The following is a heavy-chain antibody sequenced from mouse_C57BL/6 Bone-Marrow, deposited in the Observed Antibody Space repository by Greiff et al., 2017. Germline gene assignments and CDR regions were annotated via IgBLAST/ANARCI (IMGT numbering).Heavy chain of an antibody. CDR2: VDPENGDT. CDR1: GFNIKDDY. D-gene: IGHD2-3*01. V-gene: IGHV14-4*01. Sequence: EVKVVESGAELVRPGASVKLSCTASGFNIKDDYMHWVKQRPEQGLEWIGWVDPENGDTENASKFQGKATITADTSSITAYLHLSSLTAEDTAVYYYTHPYDYWGQGTLVTVSA. J-gene: IGHJ3*01. CDR3: THPYDY.